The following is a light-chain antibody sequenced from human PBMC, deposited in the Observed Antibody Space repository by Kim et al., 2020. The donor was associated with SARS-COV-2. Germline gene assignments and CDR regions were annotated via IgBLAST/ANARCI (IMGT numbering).Light chain of an antibody. CDR2: AAS. Sequence: PGERATLSCRASQSVSSNYVAWYQQKPGQAPRLLIYAASRRATGIPDRFSGSGSGTDFTLTISRLEPEDFAVYHCQQYGGSPLFTFGPGTKVDIK. J-gene: IGKJ3*01. V-gene: IGKV3-20*01. CDR3: QQYGGSPLFT. CDR1: QSVSSNY.